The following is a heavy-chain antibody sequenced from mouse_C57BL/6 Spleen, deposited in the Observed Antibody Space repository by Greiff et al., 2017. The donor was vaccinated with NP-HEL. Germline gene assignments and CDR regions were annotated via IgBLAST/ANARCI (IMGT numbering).Heavy chain of an antibody. J-gene: IGHJ3*01. CDR3: ARATVPLAY. D-gene: IGHD1-1*01. CDR2: INPSTGGT. V-gene: IGHV1-42*01. Sequence: EVQLQQSGPELVKPGASVKISCKASGYSFTGYYMNWVKQSPEKSLEWIGEINPSTGGTTYNQKFKAKATLTVDKSSSTAYMQLKILTSEDSAVYYCARATVPLAYWGQGTLVTVSA. CDR1: GYSFTGYY.